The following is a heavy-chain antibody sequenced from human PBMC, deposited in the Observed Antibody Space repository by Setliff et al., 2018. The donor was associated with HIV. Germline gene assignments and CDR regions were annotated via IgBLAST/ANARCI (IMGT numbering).Heavy chain of an antibody. J-gene: IGHJ3*02. CDR1: EYTFTSYN. V-gene: IGHV1-8*03. CDR2: MNPNSGNT. Sequence: VKVSCKASEYTFTSYNINWVRQATGQGLEWMGWMNPNSGNTGYAQKFQGRVTITRNAFISTAYMELSSLRSEDTAVYYCARETERWYSSSSGRAFDIWGQGTVVTVSS. D-gene: IGHD6-6*01. CDR3: ARETERWYSSSSGRAFDI.